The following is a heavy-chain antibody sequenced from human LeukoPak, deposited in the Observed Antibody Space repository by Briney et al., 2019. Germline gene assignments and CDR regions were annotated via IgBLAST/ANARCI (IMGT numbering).Heavy chain of an antibody. J-gene: IGHJ2*01. CDR1: GYIFTDYY. Sequence: ASVKVSCKASGYIFTDYYMHWVRQAPGQGLEWMGWINPNSGGTKFAQKFQGRVTMTRDTSISTAYMELSRLRSDDTAVYYCARDPYGTWYFDLWGRGTLVTVSS. CDR3: ARDPYGTWYFDL. V-gene: IGHV1-2*02. D-gene: IGHD3-10*01. CDR2: INPNSGGT.